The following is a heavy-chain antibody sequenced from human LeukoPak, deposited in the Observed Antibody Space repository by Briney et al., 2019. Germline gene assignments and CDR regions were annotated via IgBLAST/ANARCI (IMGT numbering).Heavy chain of an antibody. CDR2: ISYDGSNK. D-gene: IGHD4-17*01. V-gene: IGHV3-30-3*01. J-gene: IGHJ4*02. Sequence: GGSLRLSCAASGFTFSSYAMHWVRQAPGKGLEWVAVISYDGSNKYYADSVKGRFTISRDNSKNTLYLQMNSLRAKDTAVYYCAREVRVTTVLDYWGQGTQVTAFS. CDR3: AREVRVTTVLDY. CDR1: GFTFSSYA.